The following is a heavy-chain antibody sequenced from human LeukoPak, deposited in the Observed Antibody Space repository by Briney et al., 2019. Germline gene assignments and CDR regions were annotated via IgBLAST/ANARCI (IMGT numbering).Heavy chain of an antibody. CDR1: GGTFSSYA. D-gene: IGHD2-2*01. J-gene: IGHJ3*02. CDR3: AQPCSSTSCSPDDAFDI. V-gene: IGHV1-69*13. CDR2: IIPNFGTA. Sequence: SVKVSCKASGGTFSSYAISWVRQAPGQGLEWMGGIIPNFGTANYAQKFQGRVTITADESTSTAYMELSSLRSEDTAVYYCAQPCSSTSCSPDDAFDIWGQGIMVTVSS.